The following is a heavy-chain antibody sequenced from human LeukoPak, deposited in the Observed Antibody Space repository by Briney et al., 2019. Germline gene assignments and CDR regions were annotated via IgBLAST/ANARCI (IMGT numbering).Heavy chain of an antibody. Sequence: PGGSLRLSCAASGFTFSEYVMTWERQAPGKGLEWVSSISGGSESAYYADSVKGRFTISRDNSKNTVYLQMSSLRGEDTAVYYCARRSWGELPYLDYWGRGSLVTVSS. CDR1: GFTFSEYV. V-gene: IGHV3-23*01. J-gene: IGHJ4*02. CDR3: ARRSWGELPYLDY. D-gene: IGHD1-7*01. CDR2: ISGGSESA.